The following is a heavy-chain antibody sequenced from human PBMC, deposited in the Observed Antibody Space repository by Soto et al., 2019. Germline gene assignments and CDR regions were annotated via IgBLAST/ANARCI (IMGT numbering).Heavy chain of an antibody. CDR2: IWLSGST. CDR3: ARGGDYFDY. Sequence: QLQLHEYGAGLVKPSQTLSLTCGVSGGSVSGGGYSWSWIRQPPGKGLEWIGYIWLSGSTYYNPSLKSRVTISIDRSKNQFSLRLSSVTAADTAVYYCARGGDYFDYWGQGTLVTVSS. J-gene: IGHJ4*02. V-gene: IGHV4-30-2*01. CDR1: GGSVSGGGYS.